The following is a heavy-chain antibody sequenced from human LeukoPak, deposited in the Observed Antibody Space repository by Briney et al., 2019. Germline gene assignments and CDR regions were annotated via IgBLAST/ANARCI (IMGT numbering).Heavy chain of an antibody. CDR1: GGSFSGYY. Sequence: SETLSLICAVYGGSFSGYYWSWIRQPPGKGLEWIGEINHSGSANYNPSLKSRVTISVDTSKNQFSLKLSSVTAADTAVYYCARMRVPAAKGPFDYWGQGTLVTVSS. CDR3: ARMRVPAAKGPFDY. D-gene: IGHD2-2*01. CDR2: INHSGSA. V-gene: IGHV4-34*01. J-gene: IGHJ4*02.